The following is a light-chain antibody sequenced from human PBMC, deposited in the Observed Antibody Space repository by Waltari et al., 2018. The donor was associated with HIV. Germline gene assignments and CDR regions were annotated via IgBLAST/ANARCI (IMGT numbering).Light chain of an antibody. J-gene: IGLJ1*01. CDR2: EVS. V-gene: IGLV2-23*02. CDR3: CSYANSSTSFYV. Sequence: QSALTQPASVSGSPGQSLTIPVTGTRSVGVTYNLLSCYQPPPGEAPKLILFEVSERPSGVSSRFSGSKSGNTASLTISGLQAEDEADYYCCSYANSSTSFYVFGSGTKVTVL. CDR1: RSVGVTYNL.